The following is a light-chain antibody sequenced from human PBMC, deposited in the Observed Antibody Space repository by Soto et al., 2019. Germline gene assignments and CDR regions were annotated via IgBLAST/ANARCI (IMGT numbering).Light chain of an antibody. J-gene: IGKJ4*01. CDR1: QSISSY. CDR3: QQYDDWPPA. V-gene: IGKV1-39*01. CDR2: AAS. Sequence: DIQMTQSPSSLSAPVGDRVTITCRASQSISSYLNWYQQKPGKAPKLLIYAASSLQSGVPSRFSGSGSGTDFTLTISSLQPEDFAVYYCQQYDDWPPAFGGGTKV.